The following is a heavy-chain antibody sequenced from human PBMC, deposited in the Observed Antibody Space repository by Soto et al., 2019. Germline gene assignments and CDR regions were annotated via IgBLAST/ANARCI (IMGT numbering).Heavy chain of an antibody. V-gene: IGHV1-2*02. CDR1: GYTFTGYY. D-gene: IGHD2-15*01. CDR2: INPNSGGT. CDR3: ARDLCSGGSCYSGFDY. J-gene: IGHJ4*02. Sequence: GASVKVSCKASGYTFTGYYMHWVRQAPGQGLEWMGWINPNSGGTNYAQKFQGRVTMTRDTSISTAYMELSRLRSDDTAVYYCARDLCSGGSCYSGFDYWGQGTLVTVSS.